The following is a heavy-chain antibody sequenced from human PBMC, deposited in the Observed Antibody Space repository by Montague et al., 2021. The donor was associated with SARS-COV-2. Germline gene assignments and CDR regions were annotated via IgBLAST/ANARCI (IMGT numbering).Heavy chain of an antibody. D-gene: IGHD3-16*01. CDR1: GFKFYDSA. CDR2: INWNSGSV. Sequence: SLRLSCAASGFKFYDSAMYWVRQAPGKGLEWVSGINWNSGSVDYADSVKGRFTISRDNTKNSLFLQMNSLRTEDTALYHCAKDHYASGKMGFFDLWGRGTLVTVSS. J-gene: IGHJ2*01. V-gene: IGHV3-9*01. CDR3: AKDHYASGKMGFFDL.